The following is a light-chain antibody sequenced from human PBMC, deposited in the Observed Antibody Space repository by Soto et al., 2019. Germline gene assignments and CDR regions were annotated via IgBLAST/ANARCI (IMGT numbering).Light chain of an antibody. CDR2: SNN. CDR1: SSNIGSNP. CDR3: AAWDDRLNGPLFV. Sequence: QSVLTQPPSASGTPGQRVTISCSGSSSNIGSNPVTWYQQLPGTAPKLLIYSNNHRPSGVPDRFSASKSDTSASLAISGLQSEDEADYYCAAWDDRLNGPLFVFGTGTKLTVL. V-gene: IGLV1-44*01. J-gene: IGLJ1*01.